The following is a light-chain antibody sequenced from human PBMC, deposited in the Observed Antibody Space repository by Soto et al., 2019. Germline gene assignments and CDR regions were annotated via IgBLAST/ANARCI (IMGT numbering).Light chain of an antibody. Sequence: QSALTQPASVSGSPGQSITISCTGTSSDVGGYNYVSWYQRHPGKAPKLMIYEVSNRPSGVSNRFSGFKSGNTASLTISGLQAEDEDDYYCSSYTSSSTLLVFGGGTQLTVL. CDR3: SSYTSSSTLLV. CDR2: EVS. J-gene: IGLJ2*01. V-gene: IGLV2-14*01. CDR1: SSDVGGYNY.